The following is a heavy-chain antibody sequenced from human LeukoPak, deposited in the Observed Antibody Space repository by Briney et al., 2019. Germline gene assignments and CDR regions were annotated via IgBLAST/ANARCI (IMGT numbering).Heavy chain of an antibody. Sequence: SETLSLNCTVSGFSISSSYWIWLRQPPGQGLEWIGYISYTATGNSNPSHKSRLSMSIHTSKNQFTLRLNSVTATDTAVYYCAGGPQLLWFGELLFCLPDYWGQGTLVTVSS. D-gene: IGHD3-10*01. CDR2: ISYTATG. CDR1: GFSISSSY. CDR3: AGGPQLLWFGELLFCLPDY. J-gene: IGHJ4*02. V-gene: IGHV4-59*08.